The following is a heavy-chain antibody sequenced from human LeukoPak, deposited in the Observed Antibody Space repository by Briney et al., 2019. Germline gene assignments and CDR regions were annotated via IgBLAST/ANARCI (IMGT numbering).Heavy chain of an antibody. CDR2: ISGPGGST. V-gene: IGHV3-23*01. D-gene: IGHD2-15*01. J-gene: IGHJ4*02. Sequence: PGGSLRLSCAASGFTFSSYAVSWVRQAPGKGLEWVSGISGPGGSTYYADSVKGRFTISRDNSKNTLYLQMNSLRAEDTAVYYCAKDRTTVARIFDYWGQGTLVTVSS. CDR1: GFTFSSYA. CDR3: AKDRTTVARIFDY.